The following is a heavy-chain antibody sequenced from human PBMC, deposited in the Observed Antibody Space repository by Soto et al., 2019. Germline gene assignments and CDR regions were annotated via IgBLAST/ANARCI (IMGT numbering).Heavy chain of an antibody. V-gene: IGHV4-31*03. Sequence: QVQLQESGPGLVKPSQTLSLTCTVSGGSISSGGYYWSWIRQHPGKGLEWIGYIYYSGSTYYNPSLKRRFTLSVDSSKNQFSLKLSYVTAADTAGYYCARGVTMVRGVIHTPYFDYWGQGTLVTVSS. J-gene: IGHJ4*02. CDR1: GGSISSGGYY. CDR3: ARGVTMVRGVIHTPYFDY. D-gene: IGHD3-10*01. CDR2: IYYSGST.